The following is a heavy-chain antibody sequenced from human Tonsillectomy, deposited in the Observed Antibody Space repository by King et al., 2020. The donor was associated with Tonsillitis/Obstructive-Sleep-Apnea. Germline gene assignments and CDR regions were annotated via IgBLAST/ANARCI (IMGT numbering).Heavy chain of an antibody. V-gene: IGHV3-48*03. D-gene: IGHD5-24*01. CDR1: GFTFSSYE. CDR2: ISSSGSTL. CDR3: ARGSGDGYDY. Sequence: EVQLVESGGGLVQPGGSLRLSCAASGFTFSSYEVNWVRQAPGKGLEWVSYISSSGSTLYYADSVKGRFTISRDDAKNSLYLQMNSLRAEDTAVYYCARGSGDGYDYWGQGTLVTVSS. J-gene: IGHJ4*02.